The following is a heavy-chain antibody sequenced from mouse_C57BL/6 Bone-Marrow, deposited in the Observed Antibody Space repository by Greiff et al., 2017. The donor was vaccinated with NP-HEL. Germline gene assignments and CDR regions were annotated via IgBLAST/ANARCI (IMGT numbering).Heavy chain of an antibody. CDR1: GYTFTDYY. V-gene: IGHV1-19*01. CDR2: INPYNGGT. J-gene: IGHJ1*03. CDR3: AIRLWYFDV. D-gene: IGHD2-12*01. Sequence: VQLKESGPVLVKPGASVKMSCKASGYTFTDYYMNWVKQSHGKSLEWIGVINPYNGGTSYNQKFKGKATLTVDKSSSTAYMELNSLTSEDSAVYYCAIRLWYFDVWGTGTTVTVSS.